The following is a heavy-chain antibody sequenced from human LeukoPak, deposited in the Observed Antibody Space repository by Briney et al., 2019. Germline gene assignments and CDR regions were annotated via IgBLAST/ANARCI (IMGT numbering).Heavy chain of an antibody. Sequence: SEALSLTCAVSGYSIGSGYFWGWTRQPPGMGLELIGSLYHSGITYYNPSLKSRVTISMDKSKNQFSLKLTSVTAADTAVYYCARHALFDSTGYYYVLDYWGQGTLATVSS. V-gene: IGHV4-38-2*01. CDR2: LYHSGIT. D-gene: IGHD3-22*01. J-gene: IGHJ4*02. CDR3: ARHALFDSTGYYYVLDY. CDR1: GYSIGSGYF.